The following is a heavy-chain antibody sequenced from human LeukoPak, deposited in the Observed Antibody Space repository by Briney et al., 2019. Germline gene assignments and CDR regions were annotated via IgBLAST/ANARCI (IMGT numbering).Heavy chain of an antibody. J-gene: IGHJ4*02. CDR3: ARELGYCSSTSCPSDGFDY. CDR1: GFTFSSYA. D-gene: IGHD2-2*01. Sequence: GGSLRLSCAASGFTFSSYAMSWVRQAPGKGLEWVSAISGSGGSTYYADSVKGRFTISRDNSKNTLYLQMNSLRAEDTAVYYCARELGYCSSTSCPSDGFDYWGQGTLVTVSS. CDR2: ISGSGGST. V-gene: IGHV3-23*01.